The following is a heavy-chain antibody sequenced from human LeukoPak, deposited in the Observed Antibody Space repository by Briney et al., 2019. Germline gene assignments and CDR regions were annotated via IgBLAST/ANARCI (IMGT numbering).Heavy chain of an antibody. Sequence: GASVKVSCKASGYTFTSYYMHWVRQAPGQGLEWMGIINPSGGSTSYAQKFQGRVTMTRDTSTSTVYMELSSLRSEDTAVYYCAREWGEGVVVPAAISSWFDPWGQGTLVTVSS. CDR1: GYTFTSYY. CDR2: INPSGGST. J-gene: IGHJ5*02. V-gene: IGHV1-46*01. D-gene: IGHD2-2*01. CDR3: AREWGEGVVVPAAISSWFDP.